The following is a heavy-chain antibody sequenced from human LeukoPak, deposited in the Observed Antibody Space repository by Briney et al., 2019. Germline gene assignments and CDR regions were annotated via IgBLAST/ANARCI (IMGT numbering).Heavy chain of an antibody. CDR2: IFTSGTT. Sequence: SETLSLTCTVSDGSLTAGSYYWSWIRQPAGERLEWIGRIFTSGTTKYNPSLKGRVTISLDTSKTQFSLKVRSVTVADTAVYYCARGGLPRQWELPPVSSYGLDVWGQGTRVTVSS. CDR1: DGSLTAGSYY. J-gene: IGHJ6*02. D-gene: IGHD1-26*01. CDR3: ARGGLPRQWELPPVSSYGLDV. V-gene: IGHV4-61*02.